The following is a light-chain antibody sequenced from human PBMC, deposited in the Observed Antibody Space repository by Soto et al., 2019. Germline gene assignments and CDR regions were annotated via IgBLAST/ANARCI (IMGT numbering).Light chain of an antibody. Sequence: EIGLTQSPGTLSLSPGERSTLSCRASQSVSNNYLAWYQQKPGQAPRLLIYGASNRATGIPDRFSGSGSGTDFTLTISRLGPEDFAVYYCQQYGSSGTFGQGTKVDIK. CDR1: QSVSNNY. V-gene: IGKV3-20*01. CDR2: GAS. J-gene: IGKJ1*01. CDR3: QQYGSSGT.